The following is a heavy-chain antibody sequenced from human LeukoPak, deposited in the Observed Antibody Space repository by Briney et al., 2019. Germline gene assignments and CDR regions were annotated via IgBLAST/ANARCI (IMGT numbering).Heavy chain of an antibody. D-gene: IGHD3-16*01. Sequence: GRSLRLSCAASGFSFSTFGMHWARRAPGKGLEWVAVIWNDGSKKFYAESVRGRFTISRDNSQNTLYLQMNRLRAEDTAVYYCGRDSLGGDYWGQGTLVTVSS. CDR3: GRDSLGGDY. J-gene: IGHJ4*02. CDR2: IWNDGSKK. V-gene: IGHV3-33*08. CDR1: GFSFSTFG.